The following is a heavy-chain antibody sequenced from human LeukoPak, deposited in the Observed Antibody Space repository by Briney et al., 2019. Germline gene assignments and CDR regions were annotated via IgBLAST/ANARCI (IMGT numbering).Heavy chain of an antibody. D-gene: IGHD6-19*01. CDR2: INHSGST. CDR1: GGSFSGYY. Sequence: PSETLSLTCAVYGGSFSGYYWSWIRQPPGKGLEWIGEINHSGSTNYNPSLKSRVTISVDTSKNQFSLKLSSVTAADTAVYYCARLRQWRNWFDPWGQGTLVTVSS. V-gene: IGHV4-34*01. CDR3: ARLRQWRNWFDP. J-gene: IGHJ5*02.